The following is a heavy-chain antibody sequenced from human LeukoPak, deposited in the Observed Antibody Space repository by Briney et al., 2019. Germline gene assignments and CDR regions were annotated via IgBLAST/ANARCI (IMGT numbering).Heavy chain of an antibody. D-gene: IGHD2-21*02. V-gene: IGHV3-73*01. J-gene: IGHJ4*02. CDR3: ARLWGDCGGDCYSHDF. Sequence: PGGSLRLSCAASGFTFSGSVMHWVRQASRRGLEWVGRIRSKANSYATAYAASVKGRFTISRDDSKNTAYLQMNSLRTEDTAVYYCARLWGDCGGDCYSHDFWGQGTLVTVSS. CDR2: IRSKANSYAT. CDR1: GFTFSGSV.